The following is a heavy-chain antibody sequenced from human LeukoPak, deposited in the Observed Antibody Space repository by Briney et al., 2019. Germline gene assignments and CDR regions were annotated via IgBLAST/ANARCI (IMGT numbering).Heavy chain of an antibody. CDR3: ARESYYGYYYYMDV. D-gene: IGHD3-3*01. Sequence: PGGSLRLSCAASGFTFSSYGLSWVRQAPGKGLEWVSGINWNGGSTGYADSVKGRFTISRDNAKNSLYLQMNSLRAEDTALYYCARESYYGYYYYMDVWGKGTTVTVSS. CDR2: INWNGGST. J-gene: IGHJ6*03. CDR1: GFTFSSYG. V-gene: IGHV3-20*04.